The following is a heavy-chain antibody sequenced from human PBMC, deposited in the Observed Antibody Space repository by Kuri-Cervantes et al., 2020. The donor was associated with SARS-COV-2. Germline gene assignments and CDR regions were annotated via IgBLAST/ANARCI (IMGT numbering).Heavy chain of an antibody. D-gene: IGHD4-23*01. J-gene: IGHJ4*02. CDR3: ARDDYGGNSIDY. V-gene: IGHV3-23*01. CDR2: ISGSGGST. CDR1: GFTFSSYA. Sequence: GGSLRLSCAASGFTFSSYAMSWVHQAPGKGLEWVSAISGSGGSTYYADSVKGRFTISRDNAKNSLYLQMNSLRAEDTAVYYCARDDYGGNSIDYRGQGTLVTVSS.